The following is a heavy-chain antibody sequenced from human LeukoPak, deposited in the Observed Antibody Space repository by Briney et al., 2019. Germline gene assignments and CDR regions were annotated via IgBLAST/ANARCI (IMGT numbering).Heavy chain of an antibody. CDR1: GGSISTGGYY. J-gene: IGHJ3*02. V-gene: IGHV4-31*03. D-gene: IGHD4-23*01. CDR2: IYYSGST. CDR3: ARDYGGKVGAFDI. Sequence: SETLSLTCTVSGGSISTGGYYWSWIRQHPGKGLEWIGYIYYSGSTYYNPSLKSRVAISVDTSKNQFSLKLRSVTAADTAVYYCARDYGGKVGAFDIWGQGTMVTASS.